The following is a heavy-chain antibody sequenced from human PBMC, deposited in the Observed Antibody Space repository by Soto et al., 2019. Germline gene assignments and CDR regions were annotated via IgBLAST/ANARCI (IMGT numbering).Heavy chain of an antibody. V-gene: IGHV3-30-3*01. Sequence: QVQLVESGGGVVQPGRSLRLSCAASGFTFSSYAMNWVRQAPGKGLEWVALISYDGSNKYYADSVKGRFTISRDSSKNTLYLQMNSLRAADTAVYYCGRCSSTGCHLGSDYWGQGTLVTVSS. J-gene: IGHJ4*02. CDR1: GFTFSSYA. CDR2: ISYDGSNK. D-gene: IGHD2-2*01. CDR3: GRCSSTGCHLGSDY.